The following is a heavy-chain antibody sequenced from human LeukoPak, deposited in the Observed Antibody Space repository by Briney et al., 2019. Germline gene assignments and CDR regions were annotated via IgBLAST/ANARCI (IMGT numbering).Heavy chain of an antibody. CDR2: FDPDDGKT. Sequence: ASVKVSCKVSGYTLSELSMHWVRQAPGKGLEWMGGFDPDDGKTIYAQKFQGRVTMTEDTSTDTAYMELSSLRSEDTAVYYCATVLHLIAMIQKVGAFDIWGQGTMVTVSS. J-gene: IGHJ3*02. CDR1: GYTLSELS. D-gene: IGHD3-22*01. V-gene: IGHV1-24*01. CDR3: ATVLHLIAMIQKVGAFDI.